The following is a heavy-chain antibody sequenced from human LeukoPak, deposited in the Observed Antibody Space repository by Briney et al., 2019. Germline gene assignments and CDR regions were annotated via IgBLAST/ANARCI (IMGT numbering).Heavy chain of an antibody. CDR3: ARDRLQLQS. V-gene: IGHV4-61*01. J-gene: IGHJ5*02. D-gene: IGHD1-1*01. CDR1: GDSISSSSSY. Sequence: SETLSLTCTVSGDSISSSSSYWGWIRQPPGKGLEWIGYIYYTGNTNYNPSPKSRVTISVDTSKNQFSLKLSSVTAADTAVYYCARDRLQLQSWGQGTLVTVSS. CDR2: IYYTGNT.